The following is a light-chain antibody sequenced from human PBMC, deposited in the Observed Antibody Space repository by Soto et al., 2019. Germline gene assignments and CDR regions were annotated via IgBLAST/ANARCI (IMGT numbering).Light chain of an antibody. V-gene: IGKV1-6*01. Sequence: QMTQSPSSLSASVGDRVTFICRASQDIRSELSWFQQKPGRPPKLLIYGASILQSGVPSRFSGSGSGTDFTLTIDSLQSEDFATYYCLQDNNYPRTFGPGTKVEVK. CDR2: GAS. J-gene: IGKJ3*01. CDR1: QDIRSE. CDR3: LQDNNYPRT.